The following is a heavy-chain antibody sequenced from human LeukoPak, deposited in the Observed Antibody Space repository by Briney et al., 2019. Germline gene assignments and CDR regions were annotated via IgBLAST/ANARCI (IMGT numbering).Heavy chain of an antibody. J-gene: IGHJ4*02. Sequence: SSETLSLTCGVYGGSFSGYYWSWIRQPPGKGLEWIGYIYYSGSTNYNPSLKSRVTISVDTSKNQFSLKLTSVTAADTAVYYCARVTDWNDFDYWGQGTLVTVSS. CDR2: IYYSGST. CDR3: ARVTDWNDFDY. D-gene: IGHD1-1*01. CDR1: GGSFSGYY. V-gene: IGHV4-59*01.